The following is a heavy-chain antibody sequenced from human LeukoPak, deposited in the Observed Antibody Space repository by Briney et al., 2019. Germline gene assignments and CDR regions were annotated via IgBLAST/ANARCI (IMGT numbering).Heavy chain of an antibody. Sequence: PSETLSLTCTVSGGSISSSSYYWGWIRQPPGKGLERIGSIYYSGSTCYNPSLKSRVTISVDTSKNQFSLKLSSVTAADTAVYYCARHAAVPAYFDYWGQGTLVTVSS. J-gene: IGHJ4*02. V-gene: IGHV4-39*01. CDR1: GGSISSSSYY. D-gene: IGHD2-2*01. CDR2: IYYSGST. CDR3: ARHAAVPAYFDY.